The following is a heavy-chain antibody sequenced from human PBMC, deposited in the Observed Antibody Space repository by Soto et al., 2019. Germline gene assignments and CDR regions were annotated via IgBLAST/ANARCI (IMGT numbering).Heavy chain of an antibody. V-gene: IGHV1-18*04. CDR3: ARIEVLGWARLDY. J-gene: IGHJ4*02. CDR2: ISTYNGNT. D-gene: IGHD3-16*01. CDR1: CYSFTGYV. Sequence: ASVKVTCKASCYSFTGYVISLLRQAPGQGLEWMGWISTYNGNTNYAQNLQGRVTMTTDTSTSTAYMELRSLRSDDTAVYYCARIEVLGWARLDYWGQGTLVTVSS.